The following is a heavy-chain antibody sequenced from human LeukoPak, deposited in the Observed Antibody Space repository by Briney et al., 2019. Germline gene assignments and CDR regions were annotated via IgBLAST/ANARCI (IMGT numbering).Heavy chain of an antibody. Sequence: SETLSLTCTVSGGSISSYYWSWIRQPPGKGLEWIGYIYTSGSTNYNPSLKSRVTISVDTSKNQFSLKLSSVTAADTAMYYCARGAYSSSWFNWFDPWGQGTLVTVSS. CDR3: ARGAYSSSWFNWFDP. CDR1: GGSISSYY. J-gene: IGHJ5*02. CDR2: IYTSGST. D-gene: IGHD6-13*01. V-gene: IGHV4-4*09.